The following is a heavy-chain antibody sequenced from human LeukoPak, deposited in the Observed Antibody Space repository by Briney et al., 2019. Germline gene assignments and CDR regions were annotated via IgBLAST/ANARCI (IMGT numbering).Heavy chain of an antibody. CDR2: MNPNSGNT. V-gene: IGHV1-8*01. D-gene: IGHD5-18*01. Sequence: GASVKVSCKASGYTFTSYDINWVRQATGQGLEWMGWMNPNSGNTGYAQKFQGRVIMTRNTSIGTAYMELSSLRSEDTAVYYCARGRRRRGVGYYYFDYWGQGTLVTVSS. CDR1: GYTFTSYD. CDR3: ARGRRRRGVGYYYFDY. J-gene: IGHJ4*02.